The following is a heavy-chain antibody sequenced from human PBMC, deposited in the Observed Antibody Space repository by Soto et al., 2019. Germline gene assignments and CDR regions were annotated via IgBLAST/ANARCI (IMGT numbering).Heavy chain of an antibody. CDR1: GFTFSSYW. CDR3: ARPRDDGSGTPFDH. Sequence: EVQLVESGGALVQPGGSLRLSCAASGFTFSSYWMHWVRQAPGKGLVWVSRINGDGSTTTYADSVKGRFIISRDNAKKMLYRQMNSMTAEDTAVYYCARPRDDGSGTPFDHWGQGTLVTVSS. CDR2: INGDGSTT. D-gene: IGHD3-22*01. V-gene: IGHV3-74*01. J-gene: IGHJ4*02.